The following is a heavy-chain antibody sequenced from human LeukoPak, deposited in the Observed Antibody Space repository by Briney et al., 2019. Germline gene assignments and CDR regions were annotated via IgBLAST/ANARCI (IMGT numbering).Heavy chain of an antibody. V-gene: IGHV1-69*04. CDR1: GDTFSDYA. CDR2: IIPMFDIT. Sequence: SVKVSCKAAGDTFSDYAICWVRQAPGQGLEWMGRIIPMFDITKSAQKFQGRVTITADKSTSTAYMELSSLRSGDTAVYYCATSTWRDGHLGLSSWGQGILLTVSS. D-gene: IGHD2-2*01. CDR3: ATSTWRDGHLGLSS. J-gene: IGHJ5*02.